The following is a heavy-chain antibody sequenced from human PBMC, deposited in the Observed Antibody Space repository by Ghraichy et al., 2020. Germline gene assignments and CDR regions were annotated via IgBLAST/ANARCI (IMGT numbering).Heavy chain of an antibody. Sequence: SETLSLTCAVYDGSFSGYYWTWIRQTPGKGLEWIGEINHSGSTNYKPSFKSRFTISVNTSKNQFSLKLSSVTAADTAVYYCARATIRAGMDVWGQGTTVTVSS. V-gene: IGHV4-34*01. J-gene: IGHJ6*02. CDR2: INHSGST. CDR3: ARATIRAGMDV. CDR1: DGSFSGYY. D-gene: IGHD5-12*01.